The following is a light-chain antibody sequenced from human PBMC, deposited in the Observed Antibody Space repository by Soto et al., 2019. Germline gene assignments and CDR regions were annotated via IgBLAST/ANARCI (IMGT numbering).Light chain of an antibody. V-gene: IGKV3-20*01. Sequence: EIVLTKSPATVFYYPEERGALSCMASQSASTYLAWYQQKPGQAPRLLIYGASFRATGIPDRFSGSGSGTDFTLTISRLEPEDFAVYYCQQFGGSSRTFGQGTKVDI. CDR3: QQFGGSSRT. CDR2: GAS. CDR1: QSASTY. J-gene: IGKJ1*01.